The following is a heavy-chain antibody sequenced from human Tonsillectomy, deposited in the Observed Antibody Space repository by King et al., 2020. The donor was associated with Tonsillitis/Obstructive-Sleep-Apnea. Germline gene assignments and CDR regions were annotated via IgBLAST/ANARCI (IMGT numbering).Heavy chain of an antibody. CDR3: TKELTIFGDYYYYGMDG. D-gene: IGHD3-3*01. J-gene: IGHJ6*02. Sequence: VQLVESGGGLVQPGRSLRLSCTASGLTFGEYVMSWVSKAPGRGLGWVSCIRRKAYGGAAGYAASVKGRFTISRDDSKSIAYLQVNSLKTEDTAVYYCTKELTIFGDYYYYGMDGWGPGTTVTVSS. CDR2: IRRKAYGGAA. CDR1: GLTFGEYV. V-gene: IGHV3-49*04.